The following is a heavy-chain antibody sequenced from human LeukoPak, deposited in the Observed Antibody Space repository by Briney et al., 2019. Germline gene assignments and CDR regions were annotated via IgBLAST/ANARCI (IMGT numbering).Heavy chain of an antibody. CDR3: ARGHYYGSVDYGMDV. V-gene: IGHV4-59*08. D-gene: IGHD3-10*01. CDR1: RGSISSYY. J-gene: IGHJ6*02. CDR2: IYYSGST. Sequence: SETLSLTCTVSRGSISSYYWSWMRQPPGKGPEWIGYIYYSGSTNYNPSLNSRVTISIDTSKNQFSLKLSSVTAADTAVYYCARGHYYGSVDYGMDVWGQGTTVTVSS.